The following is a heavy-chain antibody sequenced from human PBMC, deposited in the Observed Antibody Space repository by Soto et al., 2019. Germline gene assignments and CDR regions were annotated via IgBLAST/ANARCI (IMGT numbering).Heavy chain of an antibody. J-gene: IGHJ4*02. Sequence: SVKVSCKASGGTFSSYAISWVRQAPGQGLEWMGGIIPIFGTANYAQKFQGRVTITADESTSTAYMELSSLRSEDTAVYYCARSHYDSSGITVDYCGQGTMVTVYS. CDR3: ARSHYDSSGITVDY. V-gene: IGHV1-69*13. CDR1: GGTFSSYA. CDR2: IIPIFGTA. D-gene: IGHD3-22*01.